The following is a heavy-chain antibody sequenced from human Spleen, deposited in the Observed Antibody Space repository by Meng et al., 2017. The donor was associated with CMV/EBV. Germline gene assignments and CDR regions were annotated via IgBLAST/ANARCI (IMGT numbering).Heavy chain of an antibody. CDR2: ISASGGGT. V-gene: IGHV3-23*01. J-gene: IGHJ4*02. CDR1: GFAFNNYA. CDR3: AKGSGNYFDY. Sequence: GESLKISCAASGFAFNNYAMSWVRQAPGQGLEWVSTISASGGGTKYAVSVKGRFTISRDNSKNTLYLQMSSLRAEDTAVYYCAKGSGNYFDYWGQGTLVTVSS. D-gene: IGHD1-1*01.